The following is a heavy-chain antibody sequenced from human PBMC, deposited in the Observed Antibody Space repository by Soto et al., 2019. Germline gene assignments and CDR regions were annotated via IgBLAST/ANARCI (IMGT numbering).Heavy chain of an antibody. Sequence: QVQLVQSGAEVKKPGSSVKVSCTASGGTFSSYAISWVRQAPGQGLEWMGGIIPIFGTANYAQKFQGRVTITADNSTSTAYMELRSLRSEDTAVYYCARDRPNFGIVGATSGAAFDLWGPGTLGNVSS. CDR3: ARDRPNFGIVGATSGAAFDL. V-gene: IGHV1-69*06. J-gene: IGHJ4*02. CDR1: GGTFSSYA. CDR2: IIPIFGTA. D-gene: IGHD1-26*01.